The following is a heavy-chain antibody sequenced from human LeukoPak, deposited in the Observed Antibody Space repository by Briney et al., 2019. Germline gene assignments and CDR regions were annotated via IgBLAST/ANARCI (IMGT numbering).Heavy chain of an antibody. V-gene: IGHV3-30*18. J-gene: IGHJ4*02. CDR3: AKDDVWFGGVFDY. Sequence: SLRLSCAASGFTFSSYGMHWVRQAPGKGLEWVAVISYDGSNKYYADSVKGRFTISRDNSKNTLYLQMNSLRAEDTAVYYCAKDDVWFGGVFDYWGQGTLVTVSS. CDR2: ISYDGSNK. CDR1: GFTFSSYG. D-gene: IGHD3-10*01.